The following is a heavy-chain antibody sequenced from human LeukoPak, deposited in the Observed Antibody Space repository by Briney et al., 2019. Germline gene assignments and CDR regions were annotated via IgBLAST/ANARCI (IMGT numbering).Heavy chain of an antibody. J-gene: IGHJ6*03. CDR2: IYYSGST. Sequence: SETLSLTCTVSGGSISSYYWSWIRQPPGKGLEWIGYIYYSGSTNYNPSLKSRVTISVDTSKNQSSLKLSSVTAADTAVYYCARTDIVPRVRGYYYYMDVWGKGTTVTVSS. CDR3: ARTDIVPRVRGYYYYMDV. V-gene: IGHV4-59*01. CDR1: GGSISSYY. D-gene: IGHD2-8*01.